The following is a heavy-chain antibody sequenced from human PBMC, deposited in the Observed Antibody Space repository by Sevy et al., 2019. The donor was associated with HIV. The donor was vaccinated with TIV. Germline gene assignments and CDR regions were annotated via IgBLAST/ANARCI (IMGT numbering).Heavy chain of an antibody. Sequence: GESLKISCDASGFDFSSHWMQWVRQAPGKGLVLVSRMNTDGSSTNYADSMKGRFPISRDNAKNTLYLEMNNLRDEDTALYYCATPRFDFWGPGTLVTVSS. CDR2: MNTDGSST. J-gene: IGHJ4*02. V-gene: IGHV3-74*01. CDR1: GFDFSSHW. CDR3: ATPRFDF.